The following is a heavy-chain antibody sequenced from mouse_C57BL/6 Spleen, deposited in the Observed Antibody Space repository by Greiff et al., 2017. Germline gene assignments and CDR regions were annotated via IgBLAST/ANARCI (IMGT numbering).Heavy chain of an antibody. CDR3: AALYYGSSYGYFDV. Sequence: VQLQQSGPELVKPGASVKISCKASGYSFTGYYMNWVKQSPEKSLEWIGEINPSTGGTTYNQKFKAKATLTVDKSSSTAYMQLKSLTSEDSAVYYCAALYYGSSYGYFDVWGTGTTVTVSS. J-gene: IGHJ1*03. D-gene: IGHD1-1*01. CDR2: INPSTGGT. CDR1: GYSFTGYY. V-gene: IGHV1-42*01.